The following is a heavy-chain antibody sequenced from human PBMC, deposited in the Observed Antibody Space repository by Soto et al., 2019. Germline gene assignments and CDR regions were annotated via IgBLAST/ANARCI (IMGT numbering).Heavy chain of an antibody. D-gene: IGHD2-15*01. Sequence: QVQLVESGGGLVKPGGSLTLSCAASGFTFSNYYMTWIRQAPGKGLEWVSYISSNTSYRNYADSEKGRFTISRDNAKNSLHLQMNSLRAEDTAVYYCARVGRGYSANYYYYGMDVWGQGTTVTVSS. V-gene: IGHV3-11*05. CDR3: ARVGRGYSANYYYYGMDV. CDR1: GFTFSNYY. J-gene: IGHJ6*02. CDR2: ISSNTSYR.